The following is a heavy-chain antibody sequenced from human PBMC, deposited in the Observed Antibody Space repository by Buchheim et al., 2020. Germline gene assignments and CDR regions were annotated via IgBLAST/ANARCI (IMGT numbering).Heavy chain of an antibody. CDR1: GYTFTSYD. CDR2: MNPNSGNT. CDR3: ARGRVVPAASSYYYYGMDV. J-gene: IGHJ6*02. V-gene: IGHV1-8*01. D-gene: IGHD2-2*01. Sequence: QVQLVQSGAEVKKPGASVKVSCKASGYTFTSYDTNWVRQATGQGLEWMGWMNPNSGNTGYAQKFQGRVTMTRNTSISTAYMELSSLRSEDTAVYYCARGRVVPAASSYYYYGMDVWGQGTT.